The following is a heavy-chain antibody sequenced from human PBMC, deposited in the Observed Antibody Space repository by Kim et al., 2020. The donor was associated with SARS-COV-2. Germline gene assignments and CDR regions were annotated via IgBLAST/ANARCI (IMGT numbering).Heavy chain of an antibody. Sequence: TANYSQRIQDRVPITADKSTSTAYMGLSSLRSDDTAVYYCARQWMIFAFDIWGQGTMVTVSS. V-gene: IGHV1-69*06. CDR2: TA. J-gene: IGHJ3*02. CDR3: ARQWMIFAFDI. D-gene: IGHD3-16*01.